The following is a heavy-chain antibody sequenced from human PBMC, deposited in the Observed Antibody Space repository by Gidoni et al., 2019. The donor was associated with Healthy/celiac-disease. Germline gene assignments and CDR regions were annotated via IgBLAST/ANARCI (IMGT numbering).Heavy chain of an antibody. J-gene: IGHJ4*02. CDR3: ASGPYGSGASRFDY. D-gene: IGHD3-10*01. CDR1: GGSFSGYY. CDR2: INHSGST. Sequence: QVQLQQWGAGLLKPSETLSLTCAVYGGSFSGYYWRWIRQPPGKGLEWIGEINHSGSTNYNPSLKSRVTISVDTSKNQFSLKLSSVTAADTAVYYCASGPYGSGASRFDYWGQGTLVTVSS. V-gene: IGHV4-34*01.